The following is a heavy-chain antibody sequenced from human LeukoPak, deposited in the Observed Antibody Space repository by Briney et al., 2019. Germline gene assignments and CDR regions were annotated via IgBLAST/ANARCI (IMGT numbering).Heavy chain of an antibody. CDR2: IYYSGST. J-gene: IGHJ4*02. Sequence: SETLSLTCTVSGGSISSSSYYWGWIRQPPGKGLEWIGYIYYSGSTYYNPSLKSRVTISVDTSKNQFSLKLSSVTAADTAVYYCARAPAIFGDYVSPCPDYWGQGTLATVSS. CDR1: GGSISSSSYY. D-gene: IGHD4-17*01. CDR3: ARAPAIFGDYVSPCPDY. V-gene: IGHV4-30-4*08.